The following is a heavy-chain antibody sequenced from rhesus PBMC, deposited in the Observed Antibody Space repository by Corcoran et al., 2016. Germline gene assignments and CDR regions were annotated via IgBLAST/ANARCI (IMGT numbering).Heavy chain of an antibody. J-gene: IGHJ5-1*01. CDR3: ARTSGYASGSFVV. CDR1: GGSISGHTW. Sequence: QVQLQESGPAVVRASETLSLSCAVSGGSISGHTWWRWFRQSPGKGLDWIGGVYGSGGCTNYTPSLMSLITFSMATSKTQFSLKLSSVTAADTAIYFCARTSGYASGSFVVWGAGVMVAVSS. CDR2: VYGSGGCT. V-gene: IGHV4-93*02. D-gene: IGHD6-31*01.